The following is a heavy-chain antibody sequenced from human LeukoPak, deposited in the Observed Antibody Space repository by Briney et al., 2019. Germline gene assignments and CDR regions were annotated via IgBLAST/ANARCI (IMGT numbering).Heavy chain of an antibody. V-gene: IGHV3-21*01. J-gene: IGHJ4*02. Sequence: GGSLRLSCAASGFTFRTSGMNWVRQAPGKGLEWVSSISDSSKYTYYADSLKGRFTISRDNAKNSLFLQMHSLRAEDTAVYYCARVLEAAAFDYWGQGTLVTVSS. CDR1: GFTFRTSG. CDR3: ARVLEAAAFDY. D-gene: IGHD6-13*01. CDR2: ISDSSKYT.